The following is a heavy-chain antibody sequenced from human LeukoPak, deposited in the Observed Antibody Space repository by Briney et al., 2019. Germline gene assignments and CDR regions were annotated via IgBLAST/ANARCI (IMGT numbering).Heavy chain of an antibody. Sequence: PGGSLRLSCAASGFTFSDYYMSWIRQAPGKGLEWVSYISSSGSTIYYADSVKGRFTISRDNAKNSLYLQMNSLRAEDTAVYYCARDKAKLRYRSDYYYYGMDVWGQGTTVTVSS. J-gene: IGHJ6*02. V-gene: IGHV3-11*01. CDR1: GFTFSDYY. D-gene: IGHD3-9*01. CDR3: ARDKAKLRYRSDYYYYGMDV. CDR2: ISSSGSTI.